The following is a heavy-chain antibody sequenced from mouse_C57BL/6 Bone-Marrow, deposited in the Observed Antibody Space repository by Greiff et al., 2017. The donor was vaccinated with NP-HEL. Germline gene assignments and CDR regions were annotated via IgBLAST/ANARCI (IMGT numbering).Heavy chain of an antibody. Sequence: EVKVVESGEGLVKPGGSLKLSCAASGFTFSSYAMSWVRQTPEKRLEWVAYISSGGDYIYYADTVKGRFTLSRDNARNTLYLQMSSLKSEDTAMYYCTREEYDYIDYWGQGTTLTVSS. CDR1: GFTFSSYA. V-gene: IGHV5-9-1*02. CDR2: ISSGGDYI. D-gene: IGHD2-3*01. CDR3: TREEYDYIDY. J-gene: IGHJ2*01.